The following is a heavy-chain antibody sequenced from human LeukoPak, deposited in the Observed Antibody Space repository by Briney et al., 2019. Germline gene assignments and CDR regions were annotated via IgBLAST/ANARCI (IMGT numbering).Heavy chain of an antibody. V-gene: IGHV4-59*01. CDR2: IYYSGST. CDR3: ASNYYGSGSYWDY. Sequence: PSETLSLTCTVSGGSISSYYWSWIRQPPGKGLEWIGYIYYSGSTNYNPSLKSRVTISVDTSKNQFSLKLSSVTAADTAVYYCASNYYGSGSYWDYWGQGNLVTVSS. CDR1: GGSISSYY. D-gene: IGHD3-10*01. J-gene: IGHJ4*02.